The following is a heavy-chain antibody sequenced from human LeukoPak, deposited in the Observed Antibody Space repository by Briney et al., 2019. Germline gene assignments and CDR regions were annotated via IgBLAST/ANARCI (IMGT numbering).Heavy chain of an antibody. V-gene: IGHV4-4*02. CDR2: IYHSGST. CDR1: GGSISSSNW. Sequence: SETLSLTCAVSGGSISSSNWWSWVRQPPGKGLEWIGEIYHSGSTNYNPSLKSRVTISVDKSKNQFSLKLSSVTAADTAVYYCATSSPGELLIYYMDVWGKGTTVTVSS. CDR3: ATSSPGELLIYYMDV. J-gene: IGHJ6*03. D-gene: IGHD1-26*01.